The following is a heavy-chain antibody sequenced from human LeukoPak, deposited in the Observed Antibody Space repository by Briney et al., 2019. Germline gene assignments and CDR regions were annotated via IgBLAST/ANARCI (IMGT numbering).Heavy chain of an antibody. Sequence: GALVKVSCKASGGTFSSYAISWVRQAPGQGLEWMEGIIPIFGTANYAQKFQGRVTITADKSTSTAYMELSSLRSEDTAVYYCARDRGYGDYLLFDYWGQGTLVTVSS. J-gene: IGHJ4*02. D-gene: IGHD4-17*01. V-gene: IGHV1-69*06. CDR3: ARDRGYGDYLLFDY. CDR2: IIPIFGTA. CDR1: GGTFSSYA.